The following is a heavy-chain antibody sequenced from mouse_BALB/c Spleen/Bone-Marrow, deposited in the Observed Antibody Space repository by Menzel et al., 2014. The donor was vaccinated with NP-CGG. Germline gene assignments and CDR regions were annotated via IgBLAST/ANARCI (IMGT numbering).Heavy chain of an antibody. Sequence: LVKTGASVKISCKASGYSFTGYYMHWVKQSHGKSLEWIGYIGCYNGATSYNQKFKGKATFTVDTSSSTAYMQFNSLTSEDSAVYYCARGGNYVPLAYWGQGTLVTVSA. V-gene: IGHV1S34*01. CDR2: IGCYNGAT. J-gene: IGHJ3*01. D-gene: IGHD2-1*01. CDR1: GYSFTGYY. CDR3: ARGGNYVPLAY.